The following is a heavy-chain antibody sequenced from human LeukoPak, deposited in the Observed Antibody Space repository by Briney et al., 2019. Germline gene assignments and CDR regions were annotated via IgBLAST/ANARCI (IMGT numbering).Heavy chain of an antibody. CDR3: ARPGMEGDYSHGMDV. Sequence: GESLKISCKTSAYSFTSYWIGWVRQMPGKGLEWMGIIYPGDSDTRYSPSFQGQVTISADKSISTAYLQWSSLKASDTAMYYCARPGMEGDYSHGMDVWGQGTTVTVS. J-gene: IGHJ6*02. CDR2: IYPGDSDT. D-gene: IGHD6-13*01. CDR1: AYSFTSYW. V-gene: IGHV5-51*01.